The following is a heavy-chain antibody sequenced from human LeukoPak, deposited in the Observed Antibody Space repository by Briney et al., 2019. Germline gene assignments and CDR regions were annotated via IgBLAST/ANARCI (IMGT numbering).Heavy chain of an antibody. D-gene: IGHD6-6*01. CDR1: GFTVSSNS. J-gene: IGHJ4*02. V-gene: IGHV3-53*01. CDR2: IYSAGSI. Sequence: GGSLRLSCTVSGFTVSSNSMSWVRQAPGKGLEWVSFIYSAGSIYYSDSVKGRFTISIDNSKNTLYLQMNSLRAEDTAVYYCARDKGTSYLSSFDYWGQGTLVTVSS. CDR3: ARDKGTSYLSSFDY.